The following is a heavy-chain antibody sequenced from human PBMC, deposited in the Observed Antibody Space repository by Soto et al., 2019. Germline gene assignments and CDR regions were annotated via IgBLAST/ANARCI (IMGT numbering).Heavy chain of an antibody. CDR1: GFTFSGYW. Sequence: GGSLRLSCAASGFTFSGYWMHWVRQAPGKGLVWVSRISSDGSSTNYADSLKDRFTISRDNAKNTLYLQMNSLRAEDTAVDYCASETLRAFDIWGQGTMVTVAS. CDR3: ASETLRAFDI. J-gene: IGHJ3*02. CDR2: ISSDGSST. V-gene: IGHV3-74*01.